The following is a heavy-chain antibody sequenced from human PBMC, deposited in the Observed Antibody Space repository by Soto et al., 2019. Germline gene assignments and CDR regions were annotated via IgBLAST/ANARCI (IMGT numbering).Heavy chain of an antibody. D-gene: IGHD2-2*01. CDR2: ISGYNGNT. CDR3: ARKSSTSSWFDP. V-gene: IGHV1-18*01. J-gene: IGHJ5*02. CDR1: CYTSFNYG. Sequence: SVKVSFKASCYTSFNYGISWVRQAPGQGLEWMGWISGYNGNTNYAQKFQARVTMTTDTSTRTAYMELRSLRSDDTALYYCARKSSTSSWFDPWGQGTLVTVYS.